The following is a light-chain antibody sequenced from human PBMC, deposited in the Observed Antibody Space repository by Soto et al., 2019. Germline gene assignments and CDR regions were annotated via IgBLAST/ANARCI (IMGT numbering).Light chain of an antibody. V-gene: IGKV1-5*03. CDR2: KAS. CDR3: QQSEIYPIT. J-gene: IGKJ5*01. CDR1: QNINSW. Sequence: DIQMTQSPSTLSASVGDRVTITCRASQNINSWLAWYQQKPGKAPKLLIYKASSLESGVPSRFSGSGSGTEFTLTISSLQPDDFAAYYCQQSEIYPITFGQGTRLEIK.